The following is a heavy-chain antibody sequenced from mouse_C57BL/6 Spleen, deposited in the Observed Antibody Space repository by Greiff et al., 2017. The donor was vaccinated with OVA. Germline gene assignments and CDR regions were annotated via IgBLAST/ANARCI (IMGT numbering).Heavy chain of an antibody. Sequence: VQLKQSGPELVKPGASVKMSCKASGYTFTDYNMHWVKQSHGKSLEWIGYINPNNGGTSYNQKFKGKATLTVNKSSSTAYMELRSLTSEDSAVYYCAMRAGTGPWYFDVWGTGTTVTVSS. V-gene: IGHV1-22*01. CDR1: GYTFTDYN. D-gene: IGHD3-3*01. CDR3: AMRAGTGPWYFDV. J-gene: IGHJ1*03. CDR2: INPNNGGT.